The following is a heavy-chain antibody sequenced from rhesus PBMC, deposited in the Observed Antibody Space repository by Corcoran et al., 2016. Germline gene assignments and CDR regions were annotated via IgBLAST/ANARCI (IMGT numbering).Heavy chain of an antibody. J-gene: IGHJ4*01. CDR2: ISNGGGST. V-gene: IGHV3S5*01. D-gene: IGHD3-22*01. CDR3: AKCWSVLPRFEY. CDR1: GFTFSSYG. Sequence: EVQLVESGGGLVQPGGSLRLSCAASGFTFSSYGMSWVRQAPGKGLEWVSYISNGGGSTYYADSVKGRFTISRDNSKNTLTLQMNSLMAEDTAVYYFAKCWSVLPRFEYWGQGVLVTVSS.